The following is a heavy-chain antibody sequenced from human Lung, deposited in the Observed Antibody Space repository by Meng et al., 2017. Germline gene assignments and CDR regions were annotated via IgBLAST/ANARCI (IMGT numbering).Heavy chain of an antibody. CDR3: ARFDISSSGRGDY. CDR2: IFHSGST. D-gene: IGHD1-26*01. J-gene: IGHJ4*02. CDR1: GGSITSSTW. V-gene: IGHV4-4*02. Sequence: QVQLQEAGPGLVKPSGTLSLTCAGSGGSITSSTWWSWVRQTPGKGLEWFGEIFHSGSTNYNPPLESRVTISVDKSKNQFSLKVYSVTAADTATYYCARFDISSSGRGDYWGQGILVTASS.